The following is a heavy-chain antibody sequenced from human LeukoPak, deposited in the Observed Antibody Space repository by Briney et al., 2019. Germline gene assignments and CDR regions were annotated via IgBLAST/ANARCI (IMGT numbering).Heavy chain of an antibody. CDR3: ARVRRDFDY. Sequence: PSETLSLTCTVSGDSIFSYYWSWIRQSPGKGLEWIGYIYYSGSTNYNPSLKSRVSISVDTSKNQFSLKLSSVTAADTAVYYCARVRRDFDYWGQGTLVTVSS. CDR2: IYYSGST. V-gene: IGHV4-59*12. J-gene: IGHJ4*02. CDR1: GDSIFSYY.